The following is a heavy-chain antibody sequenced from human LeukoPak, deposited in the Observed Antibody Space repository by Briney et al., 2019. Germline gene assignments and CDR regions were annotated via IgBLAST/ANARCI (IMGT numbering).Heavy chain of an antibody. CDR2: ISGSGGST. V-gene: IGHV3-23*01. CDR1: GFMFSSNW. Sequence: PGGSLRLSCAASGFMFSSNWMSWVRLAPGKGLEWVSAISGSGGSTYYADSVKGRFTISRDSSKNTLYLQMNSLRAEDTAVYYCARGSGYFLDFDYWGQGTLVTVSS. CDR3: ARGSGYFLDFDY. J-gene: IGHJ4*02. D-gene: IGHD3-22*01.